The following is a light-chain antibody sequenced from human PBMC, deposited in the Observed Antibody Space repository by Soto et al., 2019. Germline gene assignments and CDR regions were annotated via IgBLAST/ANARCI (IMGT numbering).Light chain of an antibody. J-gene: IGKJ2*01. CDR3: QQSYSTLAT. CDR2: AAS. CDR1: QSISSY. Sequence: DIQMTQSPSSLSASVGDRVTITCRASQSISSYLNWYQQKPGKAPKLLIYAASSLQSGVPSGFSGSGSGTDFTLTISSLQPEDFATYYCQQSYSTLATFGQGTKLEIK. V-gene: IGKV1-39*01.